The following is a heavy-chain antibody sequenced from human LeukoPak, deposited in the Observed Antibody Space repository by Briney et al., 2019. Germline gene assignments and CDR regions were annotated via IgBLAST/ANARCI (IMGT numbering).Heavy chain of an antibody. D-gene: IGHD3-22*01. J-gene: IGHJ3*02. CDR1: GFTFSNLW. CDR3: AREGGTYDSSGYYQAYDAFDI. Sequence: PGGSLRLSCAASGFTFSNLWMSCVRQAPGNGLEWVANMNQDGSEKYYVDSVKGRFTISRDNAKKSLYLQMNRLRAEDTAVYYCAREGGTYDSSGYYQAYDAFDIWGQGTMVTVSS. CDR2: MNQDGSEK. V-gene: IGHV3-7*03.